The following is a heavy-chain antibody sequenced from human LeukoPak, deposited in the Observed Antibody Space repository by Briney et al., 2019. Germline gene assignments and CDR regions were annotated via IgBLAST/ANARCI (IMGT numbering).Heavy chain of an antibody. V-gene: IGHV3-48*01. J-gene: IGHJ6*02. Sequence: GGSLRLSCAASGFTFSSYSMNWVRQAPGKGLEWVSYISSSSSTIYYADSVKGRFTISRDNAKNSLYLQMNSLRAEDTAVYYCARSAYCSSTSCTDDYYYGMDVWGQGTTVTVSS. D-gene: IGHD2-2*01. CDR1: GFTFSSYS. CDR2: ISSSSSTI. CDR3: ARSAYCSSTSCTDDYYYGMDV.